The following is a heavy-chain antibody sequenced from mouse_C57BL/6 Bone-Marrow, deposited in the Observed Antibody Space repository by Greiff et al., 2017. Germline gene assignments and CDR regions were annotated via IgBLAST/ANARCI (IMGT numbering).Heavy chain of an antibody. CDR1: GFTFSSYG. V-gene: IGHV5-6*02. CDR2: ISSGGSYT. Sequence: EVKLLESGGDLVKPGGSLKLSCAASGFTFSSYGMSWVRQTPDKRLEWVATISSGGSYTYYPDSVKGRFTISRANAKNTLYLQMSSLKSEDTAMYYGARRGGVTVFFDYWGQGTTLTVSS. CDR3: ARRGGVTVFFDY. J-gene: IGHJ2*01. D-gene: IGHD2-1*01.